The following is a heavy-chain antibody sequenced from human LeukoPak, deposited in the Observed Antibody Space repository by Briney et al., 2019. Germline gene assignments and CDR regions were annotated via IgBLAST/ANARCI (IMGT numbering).Heavy chain of an antibody. J-gene: IGHJ1*01. D-gene: IGHD3-22*01. CDR3: ARRRYYDATGYLD. CDR1: GGSISSSSYY. V-gene: IGHV4-39*01. Sequence: SETLSLTCTISGGSISSSSYYWDWIRQYPGKGLEWLGSIYYSGSIYYNASLKSRLFISVDTSNNQFSLRLSFVTAADTAVYYCARRRYYDATGYLDWGQGTLITVSS. CDR2: IYYSGSI.